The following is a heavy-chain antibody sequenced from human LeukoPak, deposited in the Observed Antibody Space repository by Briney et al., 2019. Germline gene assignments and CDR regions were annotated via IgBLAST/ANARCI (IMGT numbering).Heavy chain of an antibody. CDR2: INHSGST. D-gene: IGHD3-10*01. Sequence: SETLSLTCAVYGGSFSGYYWSWIRQPPGKGLEWIGEINHSGSTYYNPSLKSRVTISVDRSKNQFSLKLSSVTAADTAVYCCARGGGFSLWFGEFLGTPGWFDPWGQGTLVTVSS. J-gene: IGHJ5*02. V-gene: IGHV4-34*01. CDR1: GGSFSGYY. CDR3: ARGGGFSLWFGEFLGTPGWFDP.